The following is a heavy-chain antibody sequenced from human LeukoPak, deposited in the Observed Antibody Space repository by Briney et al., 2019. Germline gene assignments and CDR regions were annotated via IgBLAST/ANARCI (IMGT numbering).Heavy chain of an antibody. CDR1: GFTFSSFA. Sequence: GGSLRLSCAASGFTFSSFAMSWVRQAPGKGLEWVSGFSETNSGIYYADSVKGRFTISRDNSRNALYLQMNSLGVEDTAIYFCAKVVQTGNSMFDYWGQGALVTVSS. CDR2: FSETNSGI. J-gene: IGHJ4*01. D-gene: IGHD2/OR15-2a*01. CDR3: AKVVQTGNSMFDY. V-gene: IGHV3-23*01.